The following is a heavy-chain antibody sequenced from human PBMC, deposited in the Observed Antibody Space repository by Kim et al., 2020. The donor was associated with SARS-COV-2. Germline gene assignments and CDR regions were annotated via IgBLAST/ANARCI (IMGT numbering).Heavy chain of an antibody. CDR3: ARGRDYDFWSGYKYFDY. V-gene: IGHV4-34*01. D-gene: IGHD3-3*01. CDR2: INHSGST. Sequence: SETLSLTCAVYGGSFSGYYWSWIRQPPGKGLEWIGEINHSGSTNYNPSLKSRVTISVDTSKNQFSLKLSSVTAADTAVYYCARGRDYDFWSGYKYFDYWGQGTLVTVSS. J-gene: IGHJ4*02. CDR1: GGSFSGYY.